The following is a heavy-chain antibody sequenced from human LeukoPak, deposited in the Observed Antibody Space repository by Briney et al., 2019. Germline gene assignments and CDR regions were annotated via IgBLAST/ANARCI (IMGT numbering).Heavy chain of an antibody. D-gene: IGHD5-24*01. CDR2: LSTDGSST. J-gene: IGHJ5*02. CDR3: AREIAESEGGYNRFGP. V-gene: IGHV3-30-3*01. Sequence: TLRLSSAASGFSITTFAFHWDPPTPGRGLEWLMGLSTDGSSTSYKDPVKGRITISRDTSQNTVTLQMHRPRPEDTAIYYCAREIAESEGGYNRFGPWGQGALVTVSS. CDR1: GFSITTFA.